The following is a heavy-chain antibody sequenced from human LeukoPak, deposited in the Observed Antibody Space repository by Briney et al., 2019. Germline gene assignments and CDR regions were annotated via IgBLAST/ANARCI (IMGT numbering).Heavy chain of an antibody. CDR2: INPNSGGT. CDR1: GYTFTGYY. V-gene: IGHV1-2*02. J-gene: IGHJ4*02. Sequence: ASVKVSCKASGYTFTGYYMHWVRQAPGQGLEWMGWINPNSGGTNYAQKFQGRVTMTRDTPISTAYMELSRLRSDDTAVYYCARETRVTYYGSGSYPFDYWGQGTLVTVSS. D-gene: IGHD3-10*01. CDR3: ARETRVTYYGSGSYPFDY.